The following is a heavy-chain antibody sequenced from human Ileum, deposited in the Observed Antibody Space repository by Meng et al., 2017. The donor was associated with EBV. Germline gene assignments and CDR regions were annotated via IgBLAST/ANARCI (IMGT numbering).Heavy chain of an antibody. J-gene: IGHJ4*02. V-gene: IGHV4-4*03. CDR2: IYHSGST. CDR1: GDSISSSNW. CDR3: ASGRDYAWHS. Sequence: GRLQESGPGRGKPPGTLFLTCAVSGDSISSSNWWSWVRQPPGKGLEWIGEIYHSGSTNYNPSFKSRVTMSVDKSKNQISLNLSSVTAADTAVYYCASGRDYAWHSWGRGTLVTVSS. D-gene: IGHD4-17*01.